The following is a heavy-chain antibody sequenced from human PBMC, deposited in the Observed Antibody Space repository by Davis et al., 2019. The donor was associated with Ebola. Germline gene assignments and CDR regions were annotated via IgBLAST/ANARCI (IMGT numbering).Heavy chain of an antibody. J-gene: IGHJ4*02. Sequence: AASVKVSCKASGYTFTGYYMHWVRQAPGQGLEWMGWINPNSGGTNYAQKFQGWVTMTRDTSISTAYMELSRLRSDDTAVYFCARGYFGSGSYYTSSYYFDNWGQGTLVTVSS. D-gene: IGHD3-10*01. V-gene: IGHV1-2*04. CDR3: ARGYFGSGSYYTSSYYFDN. CDR2: INPNSGGT. CDR1: GYTFTGYY.